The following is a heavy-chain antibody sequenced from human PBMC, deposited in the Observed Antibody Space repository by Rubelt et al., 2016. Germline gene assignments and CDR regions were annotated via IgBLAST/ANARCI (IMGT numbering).Heavy chain of an antibody. CDR2: IYTGGST. D-gene: IGHD3-16*01. J-gene: IGHJ6*02. V-gene: IGHV3-66*01. CDR3: ARGGGGGGMDV. Sequence: QAPGKGLEWVSVIYTGGSTYYTDSGKDRFTISRDNSKNTLYLQMNNLRPEDTAVYYCARGGGGGGMDVWGQGTTVTVSS.